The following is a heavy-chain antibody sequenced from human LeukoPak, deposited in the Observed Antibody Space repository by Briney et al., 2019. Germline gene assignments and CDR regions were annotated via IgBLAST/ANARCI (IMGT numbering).Heavy chain of an antibody. CDR3: AKCSTSAYTTGWCNWIDP. Sequence: GSLRLSCAPSGFTFSRHGMHWVRQAPGKGLEWVSSTVSRGTTQYADSVKGRFTVSRDTSKNTLYLQMNSLRADDTAVYYCAKCSTSAYTTGWCNWIDPWGQGTLVTVSS. J-gene: IGHJ5*02. CDR1: GFTFSRHG. D-gene: IGHD6-19*01. V-gene: IGHV3-23*01. CDR2: TVSRGTT.